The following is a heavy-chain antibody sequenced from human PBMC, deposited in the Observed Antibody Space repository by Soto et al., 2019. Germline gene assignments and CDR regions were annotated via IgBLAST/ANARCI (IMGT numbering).Heavy chain of an antibody. CDR3: AKALGYCRFGSCYPPCYYYGMDV. J-gene: IGHJ6*04. Sequence: QVQLAESGGGVVQPGRSLRLSCAASGFTFSSFGMHWVRQAPGKGLEWVAVISYDGSNKYYADSVKGRFTISRDNYKNTLYLRLNSLRAEDTAVYYCAKALGYCRFGSCYPPCYYYGMDVWGKGTTVTVS. D-gene: IGHD2-15*01. CDR1: GFTFSSFG. CDR2: ISYDGSNK. V-gene: IGHV3-30*18.